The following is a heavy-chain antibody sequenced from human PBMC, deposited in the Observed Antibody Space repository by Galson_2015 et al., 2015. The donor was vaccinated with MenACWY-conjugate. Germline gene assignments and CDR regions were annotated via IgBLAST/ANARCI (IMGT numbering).Heavy chain of an antibody. D-gene: IGHD1-26*01. CDR3: ARGPRGQLPGVDFDY. CDR2: ISTTGGTT. Sequence: SLRLSCAASGITFSSYAMSWVRQAPGKGLEWVSSISTTGGTTYYADSVKGRFTISRDNSKNTLYLQMNSLRAEDTAIYYCARGPRGQLPGVDFDYWGQGTLVTVSS. CDR1: GITFSSYA. V-gene: IGHV3-23*01. J-gene: IGHJ4*02.